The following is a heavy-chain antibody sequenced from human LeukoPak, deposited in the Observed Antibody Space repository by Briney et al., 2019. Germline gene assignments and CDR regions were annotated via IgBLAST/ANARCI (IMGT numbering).Heavy chain of an antibody. J-gene: IGHJ4*02. Sequence: PETLSLTCAVYGGSFSGYYWSWIRQPPGKGLEWIGEINHSGSTNYNPSLKSRVTISVDTSKNQFSLKLSSVTAADTAVYYCARAYSSGWFRGLDYWGQGTLVTVSS. D-gene: IGHD6-19*01. CDR1: GGSFSGYY. V-gene: IGHV4-34*01. CDR3: ARAYSSGWFRGLDY. CDR2: INHSGST.